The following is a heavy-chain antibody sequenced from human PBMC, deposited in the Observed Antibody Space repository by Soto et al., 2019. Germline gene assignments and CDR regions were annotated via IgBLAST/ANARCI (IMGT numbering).Heavy chain of an antibody. D-gene: IGHD1-1*01. CDR1: GYTFTSYG. J-gene: IGHJ6*02. Sequence: GASVKVSCKASGYTFTSYGISWVRQAPGQGLEWMGWISAYNGNTNYAQKLQGRATMTTDTSTSTAYMELRSLRSDDTAVYYCAREAGTSHYHYYGMDVWGQGTTVTVSS. CDR3: AREAGTSHYHYYGMDV. CDR2: ISAYNGNT. V-gene: IGHV1-18*04.